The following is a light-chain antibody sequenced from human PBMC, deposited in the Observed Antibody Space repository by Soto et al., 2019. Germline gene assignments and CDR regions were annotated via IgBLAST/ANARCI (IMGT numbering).Light chain of an antibody. J-gene: IGLJ2*01. CDR1: TSDVDYNR. CDR2: EVT. CDR3: SSYTSSSTVV. Sequence: QSALTQPASVTGSPGQSITISCTGTTSDVDYNRVSWYQQYPGTAPKLMINEVTNRPSGVSDRFSGSRSGNTASLTISGLQPEDEADYYCSSYTSSSTVVFGGGTKLTVL. V-gene: IGLV2-14*01.